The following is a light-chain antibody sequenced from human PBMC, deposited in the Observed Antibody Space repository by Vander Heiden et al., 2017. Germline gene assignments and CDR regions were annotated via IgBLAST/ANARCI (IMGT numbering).Light chain of an antibody. CDR1: KLGDKY. Sequence: SYELTQPPSVSVSPGQTASITCSGDKLGDKYACWHQQKPGQSPVLVIYKDSKRPSGIPERFSGSNSGNTATLTISGTQAMDEDDYYCQAWDSSTVVFGGGTKLTVL. CDR3: QAWDSSTVV. J-gene: IGLJ2*01. V-gene: IGLV3-1*01. CDR2: KDS.